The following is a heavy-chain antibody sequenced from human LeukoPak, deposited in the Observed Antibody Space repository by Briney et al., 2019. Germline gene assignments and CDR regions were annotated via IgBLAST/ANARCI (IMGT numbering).Heavy chain of an antibody. CDR2: IYYSGST. CDR3: ARAHITMIVVRFDP. V-gene: IGHV4-39*07. J-gene: IGHJ5*02. CDR1: GGSISSSSYY. D-gene: IGHD3-22*01. Sequence: SETLSLTCTVSGGSISSSSYYWGWIRQPQGKGLEWIGSIYYSGSTYYNPSLKSRVTISVDTSKNQFSLKLSSVTAADTAVYYCARAHITMIVVRFDPWGQGTLVTVSS.